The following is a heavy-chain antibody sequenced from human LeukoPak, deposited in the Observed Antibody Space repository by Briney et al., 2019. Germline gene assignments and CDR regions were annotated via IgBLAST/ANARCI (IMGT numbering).Heavy chain of an antibody. CDR3: AVSPEYSYGYVDY. CDR1: GFTFSSYA. Sequence: GGSLRLSCAASGFTFSSYAMSWVRQAPGKGLEWVSAICGSGGSTYYADSVKGRFTISRHNSKNTLYLQMNSRGAEGTAVYYCAVSPEYSYGYVDYWGQGTLVTVSS. V-gene: IGHV3-23*01. J-gene: IGHJ4*02. D-gene: IGHD5-18*01. CDR2: ICGSGGST.